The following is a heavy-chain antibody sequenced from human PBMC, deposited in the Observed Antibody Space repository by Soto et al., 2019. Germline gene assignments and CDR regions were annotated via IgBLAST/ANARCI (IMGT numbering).Heavy chain of an antibody. J-gene: IGHJ5*02. CDR2: IKSKTDGGTT. CDR1: GFTFSNAW. V-gene: IGHV3-15*07. D-gene: IGHD3-3*01. CDR3: TTTRDFWSGYSGTGGFNWFDP. Sequence: GGSLRLSCAASGFTFSNAWMNWVRQAPGKGLEWVGRIKSKTDGGTTDYAAPVKGRFTISRDDSKNTLYLQMNSLKTEDTAVYYCTTTRDFWSGYSGTGGFNWFDPWGQGTLVTVSS.